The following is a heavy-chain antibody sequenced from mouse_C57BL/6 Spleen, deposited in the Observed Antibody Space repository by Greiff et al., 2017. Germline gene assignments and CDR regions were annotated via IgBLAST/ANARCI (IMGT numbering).Heavy chain of an antibody. J-gene: IGHJ2*01. CDR3: ARSLTVFYFDY. Sequence: VQLKQSGAELVKPGASVKISCKASGYAFSSYWMNWVKQRPGKGLEWIGQIYPGDGDTNYNGKFKGKATLTADKSSSTAYMQLSSLTSEDSAVYFCARSLTVFYFDYWGQGTTLTVSS. V-gene: IGHV1-80*01. D-gene: IGHD4-1*01. CDR2: IYPGDGDT. CDR1: GYAFSSYW.